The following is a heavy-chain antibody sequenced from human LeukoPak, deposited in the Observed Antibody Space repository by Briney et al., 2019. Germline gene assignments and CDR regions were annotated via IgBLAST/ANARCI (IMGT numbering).Heavy chain of an antibody. J-gene: IGHJ4*02. CDR1: GFTFSSYS. Sequence: AGSLTLSCAASGFTFSSYSMNWVRQAPGKGLEWVSSISSSSSYIYYADSVKGRFTISRDNAKKSLYLQMNSLRAEDTAVYYCAVAPIWFGELLYRAEQVHWGQGTLVTASS. V-gene: IGHV3-21*01. CDR2: ISSSSSYI. D-gene: IGHD3-10*01. CDR3: AVAPIWFGELLYRAEQVH.